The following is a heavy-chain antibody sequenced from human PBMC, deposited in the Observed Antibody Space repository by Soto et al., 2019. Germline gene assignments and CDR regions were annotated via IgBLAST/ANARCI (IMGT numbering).Heavy chain of an antibody. Sequence: PGGSLRLSCAGSGFTFGDSYMSWIRQAPGKGLEWLSYISPGSRYPAYADSVKGRFTISRDNAKRSLYLQMMSLTAEDTAIYYCVRGGGGGLFDPWGQGTMVAVSS. V-gene: IGHV3-11*06. CDR1: GFTFGDSY. J-gene: IGHJ5*02. CDR3: VRGGGGGLFDP. CDR2: ISPGSRYP. D-gene: IGHD2-15*01.